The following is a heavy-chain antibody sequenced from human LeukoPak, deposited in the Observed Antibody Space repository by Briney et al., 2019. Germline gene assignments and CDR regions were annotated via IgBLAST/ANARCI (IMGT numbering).Heavy chain of an antibody. J-gene: IGHJ3*02. CDR1: GFTFSSYS. V-gene: IGHV3-48*01. D-gene: IGHD3-10*01. CDR3: AKRFNPIKLITMVRGVSRGDAFDI. CDR2: ISSSSSTT. Sequence: GGSLRLSCAASGFTFSSYSMNWVRQAPGKGLEWVSYISSSSSTTYYADSVKGRFTISRDNSKNTLYLQMNSLRAEDTAVYYCAKRFNPIKLITMVRGVSRGDAFDIWGQGTMVTVSS.